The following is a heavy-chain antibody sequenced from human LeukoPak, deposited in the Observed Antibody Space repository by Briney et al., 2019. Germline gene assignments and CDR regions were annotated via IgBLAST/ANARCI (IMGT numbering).Heavy chain of an antibody. D-gene: IGHD1-26*01. CDR3: AKKTIVGATVDAFDI. V-gene: IGHV3-30*02. CDR2: IRYDGFNK. CDR1: GLTFSNYG. Sequence: GGSLRLSCAASGLTFSNYGMHWVRQAPGKGLEWVAFIRYDGFNKYYADSLKGRFTISRDNSKNTLYLQMNSLRAEDTAVYYCAKKTIVGATVDAFDIWGQGTMVIVSS. J-gene: IGHJ3*02.